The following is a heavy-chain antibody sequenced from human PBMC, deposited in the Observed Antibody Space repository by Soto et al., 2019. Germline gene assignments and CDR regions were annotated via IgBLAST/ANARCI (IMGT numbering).Heavy chain of an antibody. D-gene: IGHD6-6*01. CDR1: GFSLSTSGVG. Sequence: GSGPTLVNPTQTLTLTCTFSGFSLSTSGVGVGWIRQPPGKALEWLALIYWDDDKRYSPSLKSRLTITKDTSKNQVVLTMTNMDPVDTATYYCAGSIGQYSSSSVGLCDYWGQGTLVTVSS. J-gene: IGHJ4*02. CDR3: AGSIGQYSSSSVGLCDY. CDR2: IYWDDDK. V-gene: IGHV2-5*02.